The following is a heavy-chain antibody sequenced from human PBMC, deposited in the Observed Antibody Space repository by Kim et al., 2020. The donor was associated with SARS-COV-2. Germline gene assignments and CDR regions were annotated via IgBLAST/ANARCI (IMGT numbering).Heavy chain of an antibody. CDR2: IYPGDSAT. V-gene: IGHV5-51*01. Sequence: GESLKISCKGSGYLFPNYWIAWVRQMPGKGLEFMGIIYPGDSATRYSPSFEGQVIISVDKSINTAYLQWHSLKASDSALYYCARVQIENLVKAFDIWGQGTVVTVSS. J-gene: IGHJ3*02. D-gene: IGHD2-21*01. CDR3: ARVQIENLVKAFDI. CDR1: GYLFPNYW.